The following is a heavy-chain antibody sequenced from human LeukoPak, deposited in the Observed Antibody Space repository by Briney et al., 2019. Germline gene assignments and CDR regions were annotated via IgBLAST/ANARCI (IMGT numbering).Heavy chain of an antibody. Sequence: ASVKVSCKASGYTFTSYYMHWVRQAPGQGLEWMGIINPSGGSTSYAQKFQGRVTMTGDTSTSTVYMELSSLRSEDTAVYYCARDDRLLWFGELGHYFDYWGQGTLVTVSS. V-gene: IGHV1-46*01. CDR3: ARDDRLLWFGELGHYFDY. J-gene: IGHJ4*02. CDR2: INPSGGST. CDR1: GYTFTSYY. D-gene: IGHD3-10*01.